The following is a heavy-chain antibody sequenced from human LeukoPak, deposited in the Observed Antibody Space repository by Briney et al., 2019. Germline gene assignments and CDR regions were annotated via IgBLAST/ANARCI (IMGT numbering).Heavy chain of an antibody. Sequence: GGSLRLSCAASGFTFSSYSMNWVRQAPGKGLEWVSYISTGSSTIYYADSVKGRFTISRDNAKNSLYLQMNSLRAEDTAVYYCANLLGTTTAMDYWGQGTLVTVSS. J-gene: IGHJ4*02. CDR3: ANLLGTTTAMDY. V-gene: IGHV3-48*04. CDR1: GFTFSSYS. D-gene: IGHD1-26*01. CDR2: ISTGSSTI.